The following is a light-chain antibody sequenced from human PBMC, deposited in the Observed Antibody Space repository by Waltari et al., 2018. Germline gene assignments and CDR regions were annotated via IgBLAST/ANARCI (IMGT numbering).Light chain of an antibody. CDR3: QQYHNWPPGEIT. V-gene: IGKV3-15*01. CDR2: GAS. CDR1: QTVASH. Sequence: EIVMTQSPATLSVSPGERATLSCRASQTVASHLAWYQQKPGQAPRLLIFGASIRASGVPARFSGSGSGTDFTLTISSLQSEDFAVYFCQQYHNWPPGEITFGPGTKEDIK. J-gene: IGKJ3*01.